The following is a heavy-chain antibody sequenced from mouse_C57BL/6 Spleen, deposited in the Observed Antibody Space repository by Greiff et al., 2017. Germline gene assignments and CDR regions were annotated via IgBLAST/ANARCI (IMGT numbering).Heavy chain of an antibody. CDR1: GFTFSDYG. V-gene: IGHV5-17*01. CDR3: ARGYGSSHGDY. J-gene: IGHJ2*01. CDR2: ISRGSSTI. Sequence: VMLVESGGGLVKPGGSLKLSCAASGFTFSDYGLHWVRQAPEKGLEWVAYISRGSSTIYYADTVKGRYTISRDNATNTLFLQMTSLRSEDTAMYYCARGYGSSHGDYWGQGTTLTVSS. D-gene: IGHD1-1*01.